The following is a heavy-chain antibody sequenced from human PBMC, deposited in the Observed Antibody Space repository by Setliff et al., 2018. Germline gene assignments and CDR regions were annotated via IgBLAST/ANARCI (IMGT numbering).Heavy chain of an antibody. CDR3: ARTMVQTKLRAFDI. D-gene: IGHD3-10*01. CDR1: GGSISSGSYY. CDR2: ISTSESS. Sequence: SETLSLTCTVSGGSISSGSYYRSWIRQPAGKGLEWIGRISTSESSNYNPSLNSRVTISLDTSKNQFSLKLSSVTAADAAVYYCARTMVQTKLRAFDIWGQGTMVTVSS. V-gene: IGHV4-61*02. J-gene: IGHJ3*02.